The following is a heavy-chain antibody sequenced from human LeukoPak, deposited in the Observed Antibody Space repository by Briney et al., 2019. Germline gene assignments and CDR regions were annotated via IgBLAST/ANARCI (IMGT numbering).Heavy chain of an antibody. Sequence: GGSLRLSCAASRFTFSSHWMTWVRQAPGKGLEWVSVIYSGTSSYYAGSVKGRFTISRDNSKNTLFLQMNSLRAEDTAVYYCARLHSIKGLDYWGQGTLVTVSS. CDR1: RFTFSSHW. CDR2: IYSGTSS. D-gene: IGHD5-12*01. CDR3: ARLHSIKGLDY. J-gene: IGHJ4*02. V-gene: IGHV3-66*01.